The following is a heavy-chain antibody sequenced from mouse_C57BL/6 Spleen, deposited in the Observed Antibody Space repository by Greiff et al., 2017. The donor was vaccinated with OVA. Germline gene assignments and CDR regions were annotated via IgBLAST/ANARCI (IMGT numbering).Heavy chain of an antibody. V-gene: IGHV1-69*01. CDR1: GYTFTSYW. J-gene: IGHJ2*01. D-gene: IGHD1-1*01. CDR3: ARYDYGSGDY. Sequence: QVQLQQPGAELVMPGASVKLSCKASGYTFTSYWMHWVKQRPGQGLEWIGEIDPSDSYTNYNQKFKGKSTLTVDKSSSTAYMQLSSLTSEDSAVYYGARYDYGSGDYWGQGTTLTVSS. CDR2: IDPSDSYT.